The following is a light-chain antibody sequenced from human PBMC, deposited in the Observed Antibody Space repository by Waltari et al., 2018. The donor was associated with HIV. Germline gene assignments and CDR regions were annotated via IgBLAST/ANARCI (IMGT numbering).Light chain of an antibody. Sequence: QSVLTQPPSVSGTPGQRVTISCSGGNSNIGSNYVYWYQQLPGTAPKLLIYRNNQRPSGVPDRVSGSKSGTSASLAISGLRSEDEADYYCAVWDDSLTNWLFGGGTKLTVL. V-gene: IGLV1-47*01. CDR2: RNN. CDR1: NSNIGSNY. CDR3: AVWDDSLTNWL. J-gene: IGLJ3*02.